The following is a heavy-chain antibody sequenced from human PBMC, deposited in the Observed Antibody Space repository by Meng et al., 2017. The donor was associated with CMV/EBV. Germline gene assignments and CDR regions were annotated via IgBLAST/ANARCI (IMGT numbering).Heavy chain of an antibody. CDR3: AREVGAIDY. V-gene: IGHV3-21*01. CDR2: ISSSSSYI. Sequence: GESLKISCAASGFTFSSYSMNWVRQAPGQGLEWVSSISSSSSYIYYADSVKGRFTISRDNAKNSLYLQMNSLRAEDTAVYYCAREVGAIDYWGQGTLVTVSS. D-gene: IGHD1-26*01. CDR1: GFTFSSYS. J-gene: IGHJ4*02.